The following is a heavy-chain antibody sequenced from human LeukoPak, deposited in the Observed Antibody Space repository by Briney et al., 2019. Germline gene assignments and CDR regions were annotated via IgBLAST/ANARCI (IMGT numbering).Heavy chain of an antibody. Sequence: PGGSLRLSCAASGFIFSDYYMSWIRQAPGKGLEWVSYISSSGSTMYYTDSVKGRFTISRDNAKDSLYLQMDSLRAEDTAVYYCARDPGSGYEEHFDYWGQGTLVTVSS. D-gene: IGHD5-12*01. CDR1: GFIFSDYY. CDR3: ARDPGSGYEEHFDY. J-gene: IGHJ4*02. CDR2: ISSSGSTM. V-gene: IGHV3-11*01.